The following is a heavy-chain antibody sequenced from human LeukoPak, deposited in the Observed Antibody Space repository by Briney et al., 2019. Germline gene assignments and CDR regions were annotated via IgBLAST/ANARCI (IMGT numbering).Heavy chain of an antibody. J-gene: IGHJ5*02. D-gene: IGHD2-15*01. CDR3: ARGVYCSGGSCYSWGVRNWFDP. CDR1: GGSFSDYY. Sequence: SETLSLTCAVYGGSFSDYYWSWIRQPPGKGLEWIGEINHSGSTNYNPSLKSRVTISVDTSKNQFSLKLSSVTAADTAVYYCARGVYCSGGSCYSWGVRNWFDPWGQGTLVTVSS. V-gene: IGHV4-34*01. CDR2: INHSGST.